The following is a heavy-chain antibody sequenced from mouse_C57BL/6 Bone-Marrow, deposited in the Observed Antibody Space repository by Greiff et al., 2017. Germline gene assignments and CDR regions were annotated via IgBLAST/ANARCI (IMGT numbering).Heavy chain of an antibody. CDR3: ASLSNGYDRYYVDY. J-gene: IGHJ2*01. D-gene: IGHD2-2*01. CDR1: GFTFSSYA. Sequence: EVMLVESGGGLVKPGGSLKLSCAASGFTFSSYAMSWVRQTPGKRLEWVATISDGGSYTYYPDNVKGRFTIPRDNAKNNMYLQMSHLKSEDTAMYYSASLSNGYDRYYVDYWGQGTTLTVSS. CDR2: ISDGGSYT. V-gene: IGHV5-4*03.